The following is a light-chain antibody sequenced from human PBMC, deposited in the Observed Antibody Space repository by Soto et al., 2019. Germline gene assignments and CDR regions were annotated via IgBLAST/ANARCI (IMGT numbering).Light chain of an antibody. CDR2: EVS. V-gene: IGLV2-8*01. J-gene: IGLJ2*01. Sequence: QAVVTQPPSASGSPGQSVTISCTGTNSDVGGYNYVSWYQQHPGKAPKLMIYEVSKRPSGVPDRFSGSKSGNTASLTVSGLQAEDEADYYCSSYAGSNNFVLFGGGTKVTGL. CDR3: SSYAGSNNFVL. CDR1: NSDVGGYNY.